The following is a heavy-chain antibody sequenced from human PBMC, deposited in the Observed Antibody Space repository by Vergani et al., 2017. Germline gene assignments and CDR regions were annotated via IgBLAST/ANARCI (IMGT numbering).Heavy chain of an antibody. D-gene: IGHD2-2*01. Sequence: QVQLQQWGAGLLKPSETLSLTCAVYGGSFSGYYWSWIRQPPGKGLEWIGEINHSGSTNYNPSLKSRVTISVDTSKNQFSLKLSSVTAADTAVYYCARDLAPIVVVPAAMAQPYYYYYGMDVWGQGTTVTVSS. CDR1: GGSFSGYY. CDR2: INHSGST. J-gene: IGHJ6*02. CDR3: ARDLAPIVVVPAAMAQPYYYYYGMDV. V-gene: IGHV4-34*01.